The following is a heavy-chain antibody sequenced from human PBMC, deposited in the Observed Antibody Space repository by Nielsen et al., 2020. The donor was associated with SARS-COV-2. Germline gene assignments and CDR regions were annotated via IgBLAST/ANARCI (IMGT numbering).Heavy chain of an antibody. V-gene: IGHV3-30*18. CDR2: ISYDGSNK. J-gene: IGHJ4*02. D-gene: IGHD6-19*01. CDR1: GFTFSSYG. Sequence: GESLKISCAASGFTFSSYGMHWVRQAPGKGLEWVAVISYDGSNKYYADSVKGRLTISRDNSRNTLYLQLNSLRADDTAVYYCAKDVEMHYSSGWYIFDYWGQGTLVTVSS. CDR3: AKDVEMHYSSGWYIFDY.